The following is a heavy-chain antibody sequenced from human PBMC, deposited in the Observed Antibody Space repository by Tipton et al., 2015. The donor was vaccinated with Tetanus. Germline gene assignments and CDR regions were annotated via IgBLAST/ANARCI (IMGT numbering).Heavy chain of an antibody. J-gene: IGHJ4*02. CDR1: GFTFRSYG. CDR2: LWFDGGDE. V-gene: IGHV3-33*01. CDR3: ARELDSGSYGGYFDY. D-gene: IGHD1-26*01. Sequence: RSLRLSCAASGFTFRSYGMHWVRQAPGKGLEWVAVLWFDGGDEYYADSVKGRFTISRDNSKNTVYLQMNSLRAEDTAVYYCARELDSGSYGGYFDYWGQGTLVTVSS.